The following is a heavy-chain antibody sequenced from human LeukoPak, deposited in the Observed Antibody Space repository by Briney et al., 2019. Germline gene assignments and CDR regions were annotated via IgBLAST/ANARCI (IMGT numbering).Heavy chain of an antibody. V-gene: IGHV3-23*01. D-gene: IGHD1-26*01. CDR3: AKDRGMVGASVRAFDY. Sequence: GGSLRLSCAASGFTFRNHAMNWVRQAPGRGLEWVSVISGSGETTYYADSVKGRFTISRDNSQNTLYLQMSSLRGEDTALYYCAKDRGMVGASVRAFDYWGQGTLVTVSS. CDR2: ISGSGETT. CDR1: GFTFRNHA. J-gene: IGHJ4*02.